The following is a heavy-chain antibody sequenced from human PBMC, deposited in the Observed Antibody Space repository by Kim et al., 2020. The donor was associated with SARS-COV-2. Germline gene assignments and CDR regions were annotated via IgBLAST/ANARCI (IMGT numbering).Heavy chain of an antibody. J-gene: IGHJ4*02. CDR3: ASRRYTGTYYYFDN. CDR2: INSDGGTT. CDR1: GFTFSSYW. V-gene: IGHV3-74*01. D-gene: IGHD1-26*01. Sequence: GGSLRLSCAASGFTFSSYWMHWVRQAPGKGLVWVSRINSDGGTTSYADSVKGRFTISRDNAKSMLYLQMNSLRAEDTAVYYCASRRYTGTYYYFDNWGQGTLVTVSS.